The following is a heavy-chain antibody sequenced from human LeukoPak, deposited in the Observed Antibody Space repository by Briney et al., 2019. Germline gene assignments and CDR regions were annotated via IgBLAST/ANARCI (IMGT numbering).Heavy chain of an antibody. CDR1: GFTFSSYG. J-gene: IGHJ4*02. D-gene: IGHD1-26*01. CDR3: AKGDTTWELPHDY. V-gene: IGHV3-30*02. Sequence: GGSLRLSCAASGFTFSSYGMHWVRQAPGKGLEWVAFIRYDGSNKYYADSVKGRFTISRDNSKNTLYLHVNSLRPEDTAVYYCAKGDTTWELPHDYWGQGTLVTVSS. CDR2: IRYDGSNK.